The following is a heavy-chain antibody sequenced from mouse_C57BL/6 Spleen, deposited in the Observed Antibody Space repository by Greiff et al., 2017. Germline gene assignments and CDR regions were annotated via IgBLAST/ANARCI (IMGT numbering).Heavy chain of an antibody. CDR3: ARGSFTTVVPYYFDY. D-gene: IGHD1-1*01. J-gene: IGHJ2*01. Sequence: EVQLVESGPGLVKPSQSLSLTCSVTGYSITSGYYWNWIRQFPGNKLEWMGYISYDGSNNYNPSLKNRISITRDTSKNQFFLKLNSVTTEDTATYYCARGSFTTVVPYYFDYWGQGTTLTVSS. V-gene: IGHV3-6*01. CDR2: ISYDGSN. CDR1: GYSITSGYY.